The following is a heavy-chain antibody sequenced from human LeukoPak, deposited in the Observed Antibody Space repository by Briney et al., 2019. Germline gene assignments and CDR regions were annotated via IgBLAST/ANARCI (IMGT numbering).Heavy chain of an antibody. Sequence: ASVKVSCKXSGGTFSSYAISWVRQAPGQGLEGMGGIIPIFGTANYAQKFQGRVTITTDESTSTAYMELSSLRSEDTAVYYCARGYSSSNWFDPWGQGTLVTVSS. D-gene: IGHD6-6*01. CDR1: GGTFSSYA. J-gene: IGHJ5*02. CDR3: ARGYSSSNWFDP. V-gene: IGHV1-69*05. CDR2: IIPIFGTA.